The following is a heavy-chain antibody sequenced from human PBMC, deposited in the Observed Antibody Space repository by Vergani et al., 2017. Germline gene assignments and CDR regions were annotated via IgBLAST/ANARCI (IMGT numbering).Heavy chain of an antibody. CDR3: ARDRVDIVATTTYYYYYYGMDV. V-gene: IGHV3-53*04. Sequence: EVQLVESGGGLVQPGGSLRLSCAASGFTVSSNYMSWVRQAPGKGLEWVSVIYSGGSTYYADSVKGRFTISRHTSKTTLYLQMNSLRAEDTAVYYCARDRVDIVATTTYYYYYYGMDVWGQGTTVTVSS. D-gene: IGHD5-12*01. J-gene: IGHJ6*02. CDR2: IYSGGST. CDR1: GFTVSSNY.